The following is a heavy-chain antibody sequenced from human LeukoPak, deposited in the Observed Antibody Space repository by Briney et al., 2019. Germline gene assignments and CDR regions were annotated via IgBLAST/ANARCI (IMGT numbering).Heavy chain of an antibody. J-gene: IGHJ3*02. V-gene: IGHV1-69*01. CDR3: ARELRVHDAFDI. CDR1: GGTFSSYA. CDR2: IIPIFGTA. Sequence: SVKVSCKASGGTFSSYAISWVRQAPGQGLEWMGGIIPIFGTANYAQKFQGRVTITADESTSTAYMELSSLRSEDTAVYYCARELRVHDAFDIWGQGTMVTVSS. D-gene: IGHD3-10*01.